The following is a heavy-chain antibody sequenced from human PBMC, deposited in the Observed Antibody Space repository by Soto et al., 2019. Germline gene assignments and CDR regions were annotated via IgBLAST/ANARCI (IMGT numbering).Heavy chain of an antibody. CDR1: GGTFSSFT. CDR3: ARGNALDS. J-gene: IGHJ3*02. Sequence: QLQLVQSGAEVKKPGSSVKVSCKASGGTFSSFTVNWVRQAPGQGLERMGSFRPILAAANYAPKFQGRVTIVAYELTNTGSMELSSLRAEDTAVYYCARGNALDSWGPGTMVTVS. V-gene: IGHV1-69*11. CDR2: FRPILAAA.